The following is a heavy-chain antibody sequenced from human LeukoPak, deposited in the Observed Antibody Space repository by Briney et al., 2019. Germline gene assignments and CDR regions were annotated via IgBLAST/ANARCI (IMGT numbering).Heavy chain of an antibody. Sequence: GGSLRLSCAASGFTFDDYTMHWVRHAPGKGLEWVSLISWDGGSTYYADSVKGRFTISRDNSKNSLYLQMNSLRTEDTALYYCAKGNPWRVTTSLFDYWGQGTLVTVPS. CDR2: ISWDGGST. CDR1: GFTFDDYT. CDR3: AKGNPWRVTTSLFDY. V-gene: IGHV3-43*01. J-gene: IGHJ4*02. D-gene: IGHD4-17*01.